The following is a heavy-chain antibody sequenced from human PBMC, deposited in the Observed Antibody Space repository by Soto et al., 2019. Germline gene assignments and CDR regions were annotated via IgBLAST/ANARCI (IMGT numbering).Heavy chain of an antibody. CDR1: GFTSSSYV. Sequence: QVQLVESGGGVVQPGRSLRLSCAASGFTSSSYVMHWVRRAPGKGLEWVAVISYDGSNKYYADSVKGRFTISRDNSKNTLYLQMNSLRAEDTAVYYCASPIPCSGGRCYHPGGQGTLVTVSS. V-gene: IGHV3-30-3*01. D-gene: IGHD2-15*01. J-gene: IGHJ4*02. CDR2: ISYDGSNK. CDR3: ASPIPCSGGRCYHP.